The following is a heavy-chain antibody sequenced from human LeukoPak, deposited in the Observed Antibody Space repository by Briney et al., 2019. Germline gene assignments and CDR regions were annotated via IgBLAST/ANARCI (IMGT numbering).Heavy chain of an antibody. Sequence: GASVKVSCKASGYTFTDYYILWVRQAPGQGLEWMGWMNPNSGGTNYGQKFQGRVTMTRDTSTSTVYMELSSLRSEDTAVYYCARVLLLWFGELGAIDYWGQGTLVTVSS. CDR2: MNPNSGGT. V-gene: IGHV1-2*02. D-gene: IGHD3-10*01. CDR1: GYTFTDYY. CDR3: ARVLLLWFGELGAIDY. J-gene: IGHJ4*02.